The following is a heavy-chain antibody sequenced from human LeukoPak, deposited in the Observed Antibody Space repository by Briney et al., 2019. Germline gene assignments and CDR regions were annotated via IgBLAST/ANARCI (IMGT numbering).Heavy chain of an antibody. J-gene: IGHJ4*02. D-gene: IGHD6-19*01. CDR1: GFTFSSYA. Sequence: GGSLRLSCAASGFTFSSYAMHWVRQAPGKGLEWVAVISYDGSNKYYADSVKGRFTISRDNSKNTLYLQMNSLRAEDTAVYYCARDLSSGWSPNDYWGQGTLVTVSS. CDR3: ARDLSSGWSPNDY. V-gene: IGHV3-30*04. CDR2: ISYDGSNK.